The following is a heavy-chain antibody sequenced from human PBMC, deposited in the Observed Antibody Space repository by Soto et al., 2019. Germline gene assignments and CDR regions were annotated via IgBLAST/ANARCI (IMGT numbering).Heavy chain of an antibody. CDR2: INHSGSS. Sequence: LSLTCTFSGGSFRGYYWGWVRQPPGKGLEWIGEINHSGSSNYHPSLNSRVTISVATSKNQFYLTVNSVTPADTAVYYCARVEIRXLGGMDVWGKGTTXTV. J-gene: IGHJ6*04. CDR1: GGSFRGYY. CDR3: ARVEIRXLGGMDV. V-gene: IGHV4-34*01.